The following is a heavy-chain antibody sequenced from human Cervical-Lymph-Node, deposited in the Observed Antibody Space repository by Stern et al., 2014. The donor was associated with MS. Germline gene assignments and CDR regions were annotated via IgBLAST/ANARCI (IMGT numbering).Heavy chain of an antibody. V-gene: IGHV3-30*18. CDR1: RFTFNSYG. Sequence: VQLLESGGGVVQPGRSLRLSCAASRFTFNSYGMHWVRQAPGEGLQWVAVISKDGSNKYYADSVKSRFTISRDNSENTLYLQMNSLRPEDTAVYYCVKVVATIVSHFDNWGQGTLVTVSS. CDR3: VKVVATIVSHFDN. J-gene: IGHJ4*02. D-gene: IGHD5-12*01. CDR2: ISKDGSNK.